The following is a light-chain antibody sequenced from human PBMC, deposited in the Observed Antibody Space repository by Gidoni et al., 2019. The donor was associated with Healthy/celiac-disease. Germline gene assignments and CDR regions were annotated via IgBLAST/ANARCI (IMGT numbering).Light chain of an antibody. CDR1: SSNIGAGYD. CDR3: QSYDSSLSALYV. CDR2: VNR. V-gene: IGLV1-40*01. Sequence: QSVLTQPPSVSGAPWQRVTISCTGRSSNIGAGYDVHWYQQLPGTAPKLLIYVNRNRPSGVPDRFSGSMSDTSASLAITGLQAEDEADYYCQSYDSSLSALYVFGTGTKVTVL. J-gene: IGLJ1*01.